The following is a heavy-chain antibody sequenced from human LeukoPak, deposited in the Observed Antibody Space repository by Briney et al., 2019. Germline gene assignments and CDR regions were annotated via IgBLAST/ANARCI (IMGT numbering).Heavy chain of an antibody. CDR1: GFTFSSYE. D-gene: IGHD3-16*02. CDR3: ARSDMITFGGVIGGTDAFDI. V-gene: IGHV3-48*03. CDR2: ISSSGSTI. Sequence: GGSLRLSCAASGFTFSSYEMNWVRQAPGKGLEWVSYISSSGSTIYYADSVKGRFTISRDNAKNSLYLQMNSLRAEDTAVYYCARSDMITFGGVIGGTDAFDIWGQGTMVTVSS. J-gene: IGHJ3*02.